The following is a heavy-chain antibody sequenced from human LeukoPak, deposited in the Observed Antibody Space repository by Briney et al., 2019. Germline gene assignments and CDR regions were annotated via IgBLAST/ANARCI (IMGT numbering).Heavy chain of an antibody. CDR3: AKDREVYSSSWYGGNWFDP. Sequence: GGSLRLSCAASGFTVSSNYMSWVRQAPGKGLEWVSVIYSGGSTYYADSVKGRFTISRDNSKNTLYLQMNSLRAEDTAVYYCAKDREVYSSSWYGGNWFDPWGQGTLVTVSS. J-gene: IGHJ5*02. CDR2: IYSGGST. D-gene: IGHD6-13*01. V-gene: IGHV3-53*01. CDR1: GFTVSSNY.